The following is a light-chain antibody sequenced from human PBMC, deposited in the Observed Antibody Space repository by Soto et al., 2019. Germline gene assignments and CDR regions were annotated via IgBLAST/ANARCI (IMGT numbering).Light chain of an antibody. V-gene: IGKV3-15*01. CDR1: QSVSSN. CDR3: QQSFSSPPT. Sequence: EIVMTQSPATLSVSPGERATLSCRASQSVSSNLAWYQQKPGQAPRLLIYGASTRATGIPARFSGSGSGTEFTLTISSLQSEDFATYYCQQSFSSPPTFGQGTKLEIK. J-gene: IGKJ2*01. CDR2: GAS.